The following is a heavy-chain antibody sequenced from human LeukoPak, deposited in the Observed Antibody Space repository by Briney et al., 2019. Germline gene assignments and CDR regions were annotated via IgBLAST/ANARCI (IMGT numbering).Heavy chain of an antibody. V-gene: IGHV3-7*01. CDR2: IKDDGSEK. J-gene: IGHJ6*03. D-gene: IGHD2/OR15-2a*01. CDR3: GSNSR. Sequence: GRSLRLSCAVSGFTFSSNWMGWGRQAPGRGLEWVANIKDDGSEKDYVASVKGRFTISRDNAKNSAYLQLNSLLAEAQAGYYFGSNSRWGRGT. CDR1: GFTFSSNW.